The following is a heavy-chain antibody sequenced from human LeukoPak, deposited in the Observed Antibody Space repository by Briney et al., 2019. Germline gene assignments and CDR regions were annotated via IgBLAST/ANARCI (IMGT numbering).Heavy chain of an antibody. V-gene: IGHV3-11*04. Sequence: GGSLRLSCAASGFSFSDYYMSWIRQAPGKGLEWVSYISSSGSTIYYADSVKGRFTISRDNAKNSLYLQMNSLRAEDTAVYYCASSFSVLRFLEWLFNYWGQGTLVTVSS. J-gene: IGHJ4*02. CDR2: ISSSGSTI. CDR3: ASSFSVLRFLEWLFNY. CDR1: GFSFSDYY. D-gene: IGHD3-3*01.